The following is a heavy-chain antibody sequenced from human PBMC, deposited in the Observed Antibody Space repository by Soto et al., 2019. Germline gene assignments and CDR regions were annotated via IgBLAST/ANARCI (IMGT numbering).Heavy chain of an antibody. CDR1: GYTFTNYG. CDR3: ARGPRYCSTTTCFSGVTWFDP. J-gene: IGHJ5*02. D-gene: IGHD2-2*01. Sequence: ASVKVSCKASGYTFTNYGISCVLQSPLQCLHGMGWISSYNGNTNYAQKVQGRVTLTTDSSTSTTYMELRSLRSDDTAVYYCARGPRYCSTTTCFSGVTWFDPWGQGTLVTVSS. CDR2: ISSYNGNT. V-gene: IGHV1-18*04.